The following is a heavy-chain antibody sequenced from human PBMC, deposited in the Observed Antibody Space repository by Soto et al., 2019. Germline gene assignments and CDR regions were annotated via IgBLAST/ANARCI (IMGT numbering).Heavy chain of an antibody. D-gene: IGHD3-9*01. CDR1: GFSASSNY. CDR3: ARGIGTGYTDY. Sequence: EVQLVESGGGLIQPGESLRLSCVASGFSASSNYMSWVRQAPGKGLEWVSIIYTGGNTYCADSVKGRFTISRDNSKNTVYLQMNNLKAEDTAVYYCARGIGTGYTDYWGQGTLVTVSS. V-gene: IGHV3-53*01. CDR2: IYTGGNT. J-gene: IGHJ4*02.